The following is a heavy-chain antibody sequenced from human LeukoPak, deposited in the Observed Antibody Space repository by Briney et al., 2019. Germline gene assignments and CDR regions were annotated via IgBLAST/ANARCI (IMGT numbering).Heavy chain of an antibody. CDR3: AKESCSSRCNFDY. J-gene: IGHJ4*02. Sequence: PGGSLRLSCAASGFTFSDYYMSWIRQAPGKGLEWVSAIDTSGGHTYYADSVKGRFTISRDNSENTLYLQMNSLRAEDTAVYYCAKESCSSRCNFDYWGQGTLVTVSS. CDR2: IDTSGGHT. D-gene: IGHD2-2*01. V-gene: IGHV3-23*01. CDR1: GFTFSDYY.